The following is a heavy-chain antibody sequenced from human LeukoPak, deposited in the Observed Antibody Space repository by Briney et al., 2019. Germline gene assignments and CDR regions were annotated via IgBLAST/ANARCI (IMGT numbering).Heavy chain of an antibody. J-gene: IGHJ4*02. CDR2: ISYDGSNK. V-gene: IGHV3-30-3*01. D-gene: IGHD5-24*01. Sequence: GGSLRLSCAASGFTFSSYAMHWVRQAPGKGLEWVAVISYDGSNKYYADSVKGRFTISRDNSKNTLYPQMNSLRAEDTAVYYCARGLRWLQPPSDYWGQGTLVTVSS. CDR3: ARGLRWLQPPSDY. CDR1: GFTFSSYA.